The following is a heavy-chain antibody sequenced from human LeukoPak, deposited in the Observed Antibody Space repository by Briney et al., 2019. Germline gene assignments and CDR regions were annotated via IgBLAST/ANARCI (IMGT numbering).Heavy chain of an antibody. CDR2: IYYRGST. V-gene: IGHV4-31*03. Sequence: SETLSLTCTVSGGSISSRGYYWSWIRQHPGKGLEWIGYIYYRGSTYYNPSLKSRVTISVDTSKHQFSLKLSSVTAADTAVYYCASGRVTTVFLDYWGQGTLVTVSS. D-gene: IGHD4-17*01. J-gene: IGHJ4*02. CDR3: ASGRVTTVFLDY. CDR1: GGSISSRGYY.